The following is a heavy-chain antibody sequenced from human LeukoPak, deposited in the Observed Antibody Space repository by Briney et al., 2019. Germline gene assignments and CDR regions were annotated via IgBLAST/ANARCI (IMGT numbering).Heavy chain of an antibody. CDR3: ARDLAAVGGRFDN. V-gene: IGHV7-4-1*02. Sequence: ASVKVSCKASGYSFTTYAMNWVRQAPGQGLEWMGWINTNTGNPTYAQGFTGRFVFSLDTSVRTAYLQISSLKAEDTAVYFCARDLAAVGGRFDNWGQGTLVTVSS. J-gene: IGHJ4*02. CDR2: INTNTGNP. CDR1: GYSFTTYA. D-gene: IGHD6-19*01.